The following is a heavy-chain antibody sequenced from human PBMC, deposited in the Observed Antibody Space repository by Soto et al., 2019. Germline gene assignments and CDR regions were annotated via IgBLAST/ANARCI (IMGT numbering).Heavy chain of an antibody. V-gene: IGHV3-21*01. D-gene: IGHD3-22*01. CDR3: ARDYYKYYDSSGYYRSPAY. CDR2: ISSSSSYI. CDR1: GFTFSSYN. J-gene: IGHJ4*02. Sequence: GGSLRLSCAASGFTFSSYNMNWVRQAPGKGLEWVSSISSSSSYIYYADSVKGRFTISRDNSRNTLFLQMNSLRAEDTAVYYCARDYYKYYDSSGYYRSPAYWGQGTLVTVSS.